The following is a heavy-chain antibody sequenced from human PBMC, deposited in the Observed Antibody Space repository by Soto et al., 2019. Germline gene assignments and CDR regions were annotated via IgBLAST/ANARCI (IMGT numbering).Heavy chain of an antibody. V-gene: IGHV3-33*01. CDR3: ARDRVGATWYAFDI. Sequence: AGGSLRLSCAASGFTFSSYGMHWVRQAPGKGLEWVAVIWYDGSNKYYADSVKGRFTISRDNSKNTLYLQMNSLRAEDTAVYYCARDRVGATWYAFDIWGQGTMVTVSS. CDR1: GFTFSSYG. D-gene: IGHD1-26*01. J-gene: IGHJ3*02. CDR2: IWYDGSNK.